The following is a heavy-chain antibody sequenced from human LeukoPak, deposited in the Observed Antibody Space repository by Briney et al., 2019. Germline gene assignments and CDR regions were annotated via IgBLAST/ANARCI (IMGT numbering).Heavy chain of an antibody. CDR2: ISWDGGST. J-gene: IGHJ4*02. CDR1: GFTFDDYA. V-gene: IGHV3-43D*04. CDR3: ALGGTMGRRGDY. D-gene: IGHD1-1*01. Sequence: GGSLRLSCAASGFTFDDYAMHWVRQAPGKGLEWVSLISWDGGSTYNADSVKGRFTISRDNAKNSLYLQMNSLRAEDTAVYYCALGGTMGRRGDYWGQGTLVTVSS.